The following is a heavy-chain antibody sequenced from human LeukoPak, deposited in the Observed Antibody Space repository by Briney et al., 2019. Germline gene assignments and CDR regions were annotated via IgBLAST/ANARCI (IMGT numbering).Heavy chain of an antibody. CDR2: IIPILALA. D-gene: IGHD2-2*01. V-gene: IGHV1-69*04. CDR3: ARGPTSWVEFDY. J-gene: IGHJ4*02. CDR1: GGTFSSYA. Sequence: GASVKVSCKASGGTFSSYAISWVRQAPGQGLEWMGRIIPILALANYAQKFQGRVSITADKSTSTAYMELNSLRSEDTAVYYCARGPTSWVEFDYWGQGTLVTVSS.